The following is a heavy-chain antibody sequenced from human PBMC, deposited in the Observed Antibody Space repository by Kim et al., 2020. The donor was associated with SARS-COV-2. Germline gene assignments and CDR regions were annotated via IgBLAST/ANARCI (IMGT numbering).Heavy chain of an antibody. Sequence: SETLSLTCAVYGGSFSGYYWSWIRQPPGKGLEWIGEINHSGSTNYNPSLKSRVTISVDTSKNQFSLKLSSVTAADTTVYYCARGVRWLVRGPNWFDPWGQGTLVTVSS. CDR1: GGSFSGYY. D-gene: IGHD3-10*01. V-gene: IGHV4-34*01. J-gene: IGHJ5*02. CDR3: ARGVRWLVRGPNWFDP. CDR2: INHSGST.